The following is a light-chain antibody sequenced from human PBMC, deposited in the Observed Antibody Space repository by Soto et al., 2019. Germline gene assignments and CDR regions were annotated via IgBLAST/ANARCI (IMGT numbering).Light chain of an antibody. J-gene: IGKJ3*01. V-gene: IGKV1-8*01. CDR1: QGISSY. CDR2: AAS. CDR3: QQSYTYPFT. Sequence: AIRMTQSPSSFSASTGDRVTITCRASQGISSYLAWHQQKPGKAPKLLIYAASILQSGVPSQFSASGSVTDFTLTISFPHSEDFPTYYCQQSYTYPFTFGPGPNVDI.